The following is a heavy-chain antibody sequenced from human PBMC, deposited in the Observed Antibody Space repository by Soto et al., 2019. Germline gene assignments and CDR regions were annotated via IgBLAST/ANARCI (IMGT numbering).Heavy chain of an antibody. D-gene: IGHD6-13*01. CDR3: ARGSGSSSWYEPFDY. J-gene: IGHJ4*02. Sequence: SVKVSCKASGGTFSSYAISWVRQAPGQGLGWMGGIIPIFGTANYAQKFQGRVTITADESTSTAYMELSSLRSEDTAVYYCARGSGSSSWYEPFDYWGQGTLVTVSS. CDR2: IIPIFGTA. CDR1: GGTFSSYA. V-gene: IGHV1-69*13.